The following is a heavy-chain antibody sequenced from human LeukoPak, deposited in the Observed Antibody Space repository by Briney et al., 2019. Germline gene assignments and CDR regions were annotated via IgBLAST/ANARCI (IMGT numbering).Heavy chain of an antibody. CDR2: ISGSGGST. D-gene: IGHD3-9*01. CDR1: GFTFSSYA. CDR3: AEGVWDTILTNDAFDI. J-gene: IGHJ3*02. Sequence: GGSLRLSGAAAGFTFSSYAMSWVRQAPGKGLEWVSAISGSGGSTYYADSVKGRFTISRDNSKNTLYLQMNSLRAEDTAVYYCAEGVWDTILTNDAFDIWGQGTMVTVSS. V-gene: IGHV3-23*01.